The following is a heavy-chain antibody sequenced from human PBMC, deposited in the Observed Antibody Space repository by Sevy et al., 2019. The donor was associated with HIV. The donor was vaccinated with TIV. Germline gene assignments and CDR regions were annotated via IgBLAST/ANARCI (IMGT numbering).Heavy chain of an antibody. CDR1: GFTVSSNY. CDR2: IYSGGST. V-gene: IGHV3-53*01. Sequence: GGSLRLSCAASGFTVSSNYMSWVRQAPGKGLEWVSVIYSGGSTYYADSVKGRFTISRDNSKNTLYLQMNSLRAEDTAVYYCARAYDSSGYPFDYWGQGTLVTVSS. J-gene: IGHJ4*02. CDR3: ARAYDSSGYPFDY. D-gene: IGHD3-22*01.